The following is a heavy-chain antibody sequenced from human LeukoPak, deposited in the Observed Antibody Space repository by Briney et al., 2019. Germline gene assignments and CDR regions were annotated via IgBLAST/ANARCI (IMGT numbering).Heavy chain of an antibody. J-gene: IGHJ4*02. CDR3: ARDSAGNDY. D-gene: IGHD6-13*01. CDR1: GFTFSTYW. V-gene: IGHV3-7*01. Sequence: PGGSLRLSCEASGFTFSTYWMSWVRQAPGKGLEWVANIKQDGSEKYYVDSVKGGFTISRDNAKNSLYLQMNSLRAEDTAMYYCARDSAGNDYWGQGTLVTVSS. CDR2: IKQDGSEK.